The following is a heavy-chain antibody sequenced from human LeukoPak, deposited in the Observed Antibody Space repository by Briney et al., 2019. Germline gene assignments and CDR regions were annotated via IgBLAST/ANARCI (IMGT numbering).Heavy chain of an antibody. CDR1: GYSVNDYD. J-gene: IGHJ4*02. D-gene: IGHD4-11*01. CDR2: IRGDTGDT. CDR3: ARVRGNSCDY. V-gene: IGHV1-2*02. Sequence: ASVTVSCTTSGYSVNDYDMHWVRQAPGQGLEWMGWIRGDTGDTDSPQKFQGRVTMTRDTSTNTAYIELSRLRYDDTAMYFCARVRGNSCDYWGQGTLVTVSS.